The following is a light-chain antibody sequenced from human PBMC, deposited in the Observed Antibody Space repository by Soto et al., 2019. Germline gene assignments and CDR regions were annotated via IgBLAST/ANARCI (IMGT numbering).Light chain of an antibody. CDR1: SSDIGAYNF. Sequence: QSVLTQPASVSGSPGQSITISCTGTSSDIGAYNFVSWYQQHPGKAPKLMLYDVNIRPSGVSNRFSGSKSGNTAPLTISGLQAEDEADYYCTSWTTSTTMIFGGGTKDTVL. CDR3: TSWTTSTTMI. CDR2: DVN. V-gene: IGLV2-14*03. J-gene: IGLJ2*01.